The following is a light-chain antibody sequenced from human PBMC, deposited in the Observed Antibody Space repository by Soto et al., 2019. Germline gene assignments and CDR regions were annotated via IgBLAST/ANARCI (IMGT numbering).Light chain of an antibody. CDR3: QQYNSYPWT. CDR1: QNLNNW. CDR2: KAS. Sequence: DIQMTQSPSTLSASVGDRDTITCRASQNLNNWLAWFQQKPGKAPTLLIYKASGLESGVPSRFSGSGSGTEFTLTISSLQPDDFSTYYCQQYNSYPWTFGQGTKVEIK. J-gene: IGKJ1*01. V-gene: IGKV1-5*03.